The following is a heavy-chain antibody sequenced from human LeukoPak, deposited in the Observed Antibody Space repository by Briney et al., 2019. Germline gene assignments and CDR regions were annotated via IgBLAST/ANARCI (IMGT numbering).Heavy chain of an antibody. Sequence: EASVKVSCKASGYTFSNYGVNWVRQAPGQGLEWMGWISAYNGNTNYAQRFHGRVTLTTDTSTTTAYMELRSLRSDDTAVYYCARLTWLGSAWDPPEDWGQGTLVTVSS. J-gene: IGHJ4*02. CDR3: ARLTWLGSAWDPPED. CDR2: ISAYNGNT. D-gene: IGHD6-19*01. V-gene: IGHV1-18*04. CDR1: GYTFSNYG.